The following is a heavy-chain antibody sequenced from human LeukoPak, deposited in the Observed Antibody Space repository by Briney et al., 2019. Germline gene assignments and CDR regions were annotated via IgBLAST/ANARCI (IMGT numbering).Heavy chain of an antibody. CDR2: MNPNSGNT. V-gene: IGHV1-8*03. CDR1: GYTFTSYD. J-gene: IGHJ6*03. Sequence: ASVKVSCKASGYTFTSYDINWVRQATGQGLEWMGWMNPNSGNTDYAQKFQGRVTISRNTSISTAYMELSSLRSEDTAVYYCARWYCSSTTCYHMDVWGKGTTVTVSS. D-gene: IGHD2/OR15-2a*01. CDR3: ARWYCSSTTCYHMDV.